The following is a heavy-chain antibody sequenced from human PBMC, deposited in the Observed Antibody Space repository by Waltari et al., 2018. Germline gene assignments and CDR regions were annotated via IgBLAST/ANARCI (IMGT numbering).Heavy chain of an antibody. Sequence: EVELVQSGAEVKKPGATVKISCKASGYPFMDYFMHWVQQAPGKGLEWMGRIDPEEGETVYSEKFQGRVTITADTSTDTAYMELSSLTSGDTAVYYCAPLPGGSGQTFDYWGQGTLVTVSS. V-gene: IGHV1-69-2*01. D-gene: IGHD3-10*01. CDR1: GYPFMDYF. CDR3: APLPGGSGQTFDY. CDR2: IDPEEGET. J-gene: IGHJ4*02.